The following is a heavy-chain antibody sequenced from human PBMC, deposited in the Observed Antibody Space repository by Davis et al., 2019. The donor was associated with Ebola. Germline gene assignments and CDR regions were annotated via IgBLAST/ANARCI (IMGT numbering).Heavy chain of an antibody. Sequence: SETLSLTCAVSGGSISSGGYYWSWIRQHPGKGLEWIGEINHSGSTNYNPSLKSRVTISVDTSKNQFSLKLSSVTAADTAVYYCAREKGRFLEWSVYYYYGMDVWGQGTTVTVSS. CDR1: GGSISSGGYY. D-gene: IGHD3-3*01. J-gene: IGHJ6*02. CDR2: INHSGST. CDR3: AREKGRFLEWSVYYYYGMDV. V-gene: IGHV4-34*01.